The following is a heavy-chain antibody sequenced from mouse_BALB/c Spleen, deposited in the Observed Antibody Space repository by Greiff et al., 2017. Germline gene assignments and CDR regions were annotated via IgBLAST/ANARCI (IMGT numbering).Heavy chain of an antibody. CDR1: GYSITSDYA. D-gene: IGHD2-14*01. CDR2: ISYSGST. V-gene: IGHV3-2*02. J-gene: IGHJ4*01. CDR3: ARRDYRYYYAMDY. Sequence: VQLQQSGPGLVKPSQSLSLTCTVTGYSITSDYAWNWIRQFPGNKLEWMGYISYSGSTSYNPSLKSRISITRDTSKNQFFLQLNSVTTEDTATYYCARRDYRYYYAMDYWGQGTSVTVSS.